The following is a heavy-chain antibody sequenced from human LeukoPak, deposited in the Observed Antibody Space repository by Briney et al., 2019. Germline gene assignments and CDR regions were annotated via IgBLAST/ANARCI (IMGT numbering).Heavy chain of an antibody. J-gene: IGHJ5*02. D-gene: IGHD3-22*01. CDR2: MNPRNGNT. CDR3: VRVYHDGSFESGNWFDP. V-gene: IGHV1-8*01. Sequence: ASVKVSCKASGFTFTNYDINWVRQATGQGLEWIGWMNPRNGNTGYAQKFQGRVTMTRDTSISTAYMELSSLRSEDTAVYYCVRVYHDGSFESGNWFDPWGQGTLVTVSS. CDR1: GFTFTNYD.